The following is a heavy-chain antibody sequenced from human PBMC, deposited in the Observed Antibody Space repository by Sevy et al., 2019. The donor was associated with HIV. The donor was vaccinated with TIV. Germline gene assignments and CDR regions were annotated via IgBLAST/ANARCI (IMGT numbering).Heavy chain of an antibody. D-gene: IGHD4-17*01. CDR3: ANVNYGDYSNCFDP. CDR1: GGYISSGDYY. Sequence: SETLTLTCTVSGGYISSGDYYWSWIGQHTGKGLEWIGYIYHSGSSYYSPSLKSRVTLSLDTSKNQFSLKLTSVTAADAAVYYCANVNYGDYSNCFDPWGQGTLVTVSS. V-gene: IGHV4-31*03. CDR2: IYHSGSS. J-gene: IGHJ5*02.